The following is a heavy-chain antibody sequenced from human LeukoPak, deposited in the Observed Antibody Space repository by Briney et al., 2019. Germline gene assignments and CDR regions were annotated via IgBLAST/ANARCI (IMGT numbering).Heavy chain of an antibody. CDR1: GFTFSSYA. Sequence: GGSLRLSCAASGFTFSSYAMSWVRQAPGKGLEWVSAISGSGGSTYYADSVKGRFTISRDNSKNTLYLQMNSLRAEDTAVYYCARGGYDILTGGFFDYWGQGTLVTVSS. CDR3: ARGGYDILTGGFFDY. D-gene: IGHD3-9*01. J-gene: IGHJ4*02. CDR2: ISGSGGST. V-gene: IGHV3-23*01.